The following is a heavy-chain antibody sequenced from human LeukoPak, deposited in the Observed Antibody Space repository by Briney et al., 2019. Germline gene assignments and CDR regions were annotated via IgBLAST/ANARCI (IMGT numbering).Heavy chain of an antibody. CDR1: GFTFDDYA. Sequence: PGGSLRLSCAASGFTFDDYAMHWVRQAPGKGLEWVSGISWNSGSIGYADSVKDRFTISRDNAQNSLYLQMNSLRAEDTALYYCAKDRSGYMSLFDYWGQGTLVTVSS. V-gene: IGHV3-9*01. J-gene: IGHJ4*02. CDR3: AKDRSGYMSLFDY. D-gene: IGHD5-18*01. CDR2: ISWNSGSI.